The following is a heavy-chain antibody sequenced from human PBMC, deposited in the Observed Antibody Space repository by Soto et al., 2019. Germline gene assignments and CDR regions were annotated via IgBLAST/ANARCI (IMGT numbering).Heavy chain of an antibody. V-gene: IGHV1-3*01. CDR3: ASEGGVYNFWSGYSKWYFDI. Sequence: QVHLVQSGAAVKKPGASVKVSCKASGYSFSDNIIHWVRQAPGQSLEWMGWIKPGSGDTKYSQKFQGRVSITRDTSASTAYMDLCILKSDGTAFYYCASEGGVYNFWSGYSKWYFDIWCRGTLVTVSP. CDR2: IKPGSGDT. CDR1: GYSFSDNI. D-gene: IGHD3-3*01. J-gene: IGHJ2*01.